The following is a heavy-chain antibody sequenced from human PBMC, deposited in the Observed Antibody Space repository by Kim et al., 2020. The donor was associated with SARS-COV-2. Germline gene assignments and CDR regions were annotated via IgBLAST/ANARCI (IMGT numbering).Heavy chain of an antibody. Sequence: SETLSLTCTVSGGSISSGDYYWSWIRQPPGKGLEWIGYIYYSGSTYYNPSLKSRVTISVDTSKNQFSLKLSSVTAADTAVYYCATGTHKHSSSGAFDIWGQGTMVTVSS. CDR2: IYYSGST. CDR1: GGSISSGDYY. J-gene: IGHJ3*02. CDR3: ATGTHKHSSSGAFDI. V-gene: IGHV4-30-4*01. D-gene: IGHD6-6*01.